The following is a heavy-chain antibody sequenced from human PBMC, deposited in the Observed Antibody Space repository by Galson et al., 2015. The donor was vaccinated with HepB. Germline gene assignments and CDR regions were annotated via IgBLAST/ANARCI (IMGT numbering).Heavy chain of an antibody. D-gene: IGHD1-1*01. J-gene: IGHJ2*01. CDR2: IGTDDSFT. CDR1: GISLSDYY. V-gene: IGHV3-11*06. Sequence: SLRLSCAASGISLSDYYMIWIRQAPGKGPEWVSYIGTDDSFTNYAESVEGRFTISRDNSKNILYLQMNSLRAEDTAVYYCASDLKQKLGYFDLWGRGTLVTVSS. CDR3: ASDLKQKLGYFDL.